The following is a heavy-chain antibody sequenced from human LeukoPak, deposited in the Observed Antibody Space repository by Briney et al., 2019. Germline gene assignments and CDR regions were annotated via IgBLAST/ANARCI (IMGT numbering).Heavy chain of an antibody. Sequence: GASVKVSCKASGYTFTGYYMHWVRQAPGQGLEWMGWISAYNGNTNYAQKLQSRVTMTTDTSTSTAYMELRSLRSDDTAVYYCARDLRYSSGYNFDYWGQGTLVTVSS. CDR3: ARDLRYSSGYNFDY. D-gene: IGHD6-19*01. J-gene: IGHJ4*02. CDR1: GYTFTGYY. V-gene: IGHV1-18*04. CDR2: ISAYNGNT.